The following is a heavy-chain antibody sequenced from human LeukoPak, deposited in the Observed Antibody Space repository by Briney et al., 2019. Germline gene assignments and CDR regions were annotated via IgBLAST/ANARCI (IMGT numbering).Heavy chain of an antibody. Sequence: SVKVSCKASGGTFSSYAISWVRQAPGQGLEGMGGIIPIFGTANYAQKFQGRVTITADKSTSTAYMELSSLRSEDTAVYYCARPDTAMVTVGFDYWGQGTLVTVSS. D-gene: IGHD5-18*01. V-gene: IGHV1-69*06. CDR3: ARPDTAMVTVGFDY. J-gene: IGHJ4*02. CDR1: GGTFSSYA. CDR2: IIPIFGTA.